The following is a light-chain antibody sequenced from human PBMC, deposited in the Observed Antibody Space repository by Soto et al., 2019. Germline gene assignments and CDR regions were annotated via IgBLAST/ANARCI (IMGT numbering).Light chain of an antibody. CDR2: SNN. CDR3: AAWDDSRNGTYV. Sequence: QSVLTQPPSASGTPGQRVTISCSGSSSNIGSNTVNWYQQLPGTAPKLLIYSNNQRPSGVPDRFSGSKSGTSASLAISGLQSEYEADYYCAAWDDSRNGTYVVITGTKPTLL. CDR1: SSNIGSNT. V-gene: IGLV1-44*01. J-gene: IGLJ1*01.